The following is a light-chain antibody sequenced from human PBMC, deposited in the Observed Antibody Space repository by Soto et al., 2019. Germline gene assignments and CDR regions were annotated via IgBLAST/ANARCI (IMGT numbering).Light chain of an antibody. J-gene: IGLJ3*02. Sequence: QSALTQPASVSGSPGQSITISCTGTSSDVGGYNYVSWYQQHPGKAPKLMIFEVSNRPSGVSNHFSGSKSGNTASLTISGLHAEDEADYYCSSYTSSSTWVFGGGTKLTVL. CDR1: SSDVGGYNY. CDR3: SSYTSSSTWV. CDR2: EVS. V-gene: IGLV2-14*01.